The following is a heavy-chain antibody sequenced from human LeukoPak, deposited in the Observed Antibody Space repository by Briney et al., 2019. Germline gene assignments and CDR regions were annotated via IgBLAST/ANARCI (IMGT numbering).Heavy chain of an antibody. D-gene: IGHD1-26*01. CDR2: ISGSGGST. Sequence: PGGSLRLSCAASGFTFSSYAMSWVRQAPGKGLEWVSAISGSGGSTYYADSVKGRFTISRDNSKNTLYLQMNSLRAGDTAVYYCAKDGYSGSYFNYWGQGTLVTVSS. CDR3: AKDGYSGSYFNY. V-gene: IGHV3-23*01. J-gene: IGHJ4*02. CDR1: GFTFSSYA.